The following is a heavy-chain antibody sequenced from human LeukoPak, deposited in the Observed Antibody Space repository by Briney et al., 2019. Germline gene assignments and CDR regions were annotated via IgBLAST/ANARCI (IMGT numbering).Heavy chain of an antibody. CDR2: IYYSGTT. J-gene: IGHJ4*02. CDR3: ARVTRGYNYGSDY. CDR1: GGSISTYY. V-gene: IGHV4-59*01. Sequence: SETLSLTCTVSGGSISTYYWSWIRRPPGKGLEWIGYIYYSGTTSYSPSLKSRVTISVDTSKNQFSLMLSSVTAADTALYYCARVTRGYNYGSDYWGQGTLVTVSS. D-gene: IGHD5-18*01.